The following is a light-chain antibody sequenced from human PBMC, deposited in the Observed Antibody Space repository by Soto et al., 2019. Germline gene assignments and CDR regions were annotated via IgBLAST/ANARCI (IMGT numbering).Light chain of an antibody. V-gene: IGKV3-11*01. CDR2: DAS. J-gene: IGKJ1*01. Sequence: EIVLTQSPATLSLSPLEIATLSFMASQSVSSYLAWYQQKPGQAPRLLIYDASNRATGIPARFSGSGSGTDFTLTISSLEPEDFAVYYCQQRSNWSWTFGQGSKVDIK. CDR1: QSVSSY. CDR3: QQRSNWSWT.